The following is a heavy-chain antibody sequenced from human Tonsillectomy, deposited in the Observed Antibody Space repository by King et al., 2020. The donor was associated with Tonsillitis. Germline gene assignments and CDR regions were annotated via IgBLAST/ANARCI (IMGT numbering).Heavy chain of an antibody. CDR3: AKPSLGMTTINYYFDY. CDR1: GFTFSSYA. V-gene: IGHV3-23*04. J-gene: IGHJ4*02. CDR2: IIGSGDTT. D-gene: IGHD5-24*01. Sequence: EVQLVESGGGLVQPGGSLRLSCAASGFTFSSYAMSWVRQAPGKGLEWVSSIIGSGDTTYYADSVKGRFTISRDNSKNTLYLQMNSLRADDTAVYYCAKPSLGMTTINYYFDYWGQGTLVTVSS.